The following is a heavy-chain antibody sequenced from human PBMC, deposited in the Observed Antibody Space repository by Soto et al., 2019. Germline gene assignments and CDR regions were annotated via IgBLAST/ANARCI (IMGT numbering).Heavy chain of an antibody. CDR2: IYPGDSDT. CDR3: ARRCISTSCYPLSGYYGIHV. CDR1: GYSFTSYW. J-gene: IGHJ6*02. V-gene: IGHV5-51*01. Sequence: GESLKICCKGSGYSFTSYWIGWVRQMPGKGLEWMGIIYPGDSDTKYSPSFQGQVTISADKSISTAFLQWRSLKASDTAMYYCARRCISTSCYPLSGYYGIHVWGQGTTVTVSS. D-gene: IGHD2-2*01.